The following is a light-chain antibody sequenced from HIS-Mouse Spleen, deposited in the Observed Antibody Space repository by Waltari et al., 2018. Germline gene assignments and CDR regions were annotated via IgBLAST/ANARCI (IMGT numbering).Light chain of an antibody. J-gene: IGKJ4*01. CDR1: QSVSSY. CDR2: DAS. CDR3: QQRSNWPT. V-gene: IGKV3-11*01. Sequence: EIVFTQSPATLSLSPGERATLSCRASQSVSSYLAWYQQKPGQAPRLLIYDASNKATGIPARFSGSGSRTDFTLTISSLEPEDFAVYYCQQRSNWPTFGGGTKVEIK.